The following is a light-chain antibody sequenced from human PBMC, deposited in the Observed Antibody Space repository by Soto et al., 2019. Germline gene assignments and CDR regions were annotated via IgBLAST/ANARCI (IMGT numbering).Light chain of an antibody. V-gene: IGKV1-27*01. Sequence: DIQTTQSPSSLCASVADRVTITCRASQGIGNDLAWYPQRPGKVPKLLIHAASTYQSGVPSWFSGSGPGPNFSLTISSLQPEDVATYYCHKDDHAPLTFGGGTKVDIK. CDR2: AAS. CDR3: HKDDHAPLT. J-gene: IGKJ4*01. CDR1: QGIGND.